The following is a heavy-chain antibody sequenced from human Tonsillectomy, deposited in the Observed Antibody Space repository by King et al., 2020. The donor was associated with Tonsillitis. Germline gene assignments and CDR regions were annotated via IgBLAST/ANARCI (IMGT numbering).Heavy chain of an antibody. CDR2: ISYDGSNK. D-gene: IGHD6-13*01. V-gene: IGHV3-30*04. Sequence: VQLVESGGGVVQPGRSLRLSCAASGFTFSSYAMHWVRQAPGEGLEWVAVISYDGSNKYYADSVKGRFTISRDNSKNTLYLQMNSLRAEDTAVYYCARANPFTPYIAGAFDIWGQGTMVTVSS. CDR1: GFTFSSYA. J-gene: IGHJ3*02. CDR3: ARANPFTPYIAGAFDI.